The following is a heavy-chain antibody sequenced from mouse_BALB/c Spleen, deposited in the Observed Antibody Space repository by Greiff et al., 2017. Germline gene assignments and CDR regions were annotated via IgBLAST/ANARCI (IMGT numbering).Heavy chain of an antibody. Sequence: QVQLQQSGAELVRPGVSVKISCKGSGYTFTDYAMHWVKQSHAKSLEWIGVISTYYGDASYNQKFKGKATMTVDKSSSTAYMELARLTSEDSAIYYCARRAGYYPYFDYWGQGTTLTVSS. D-gene: IGHD2-3*01. J-gene: IGHJ2*01. V-gene: IGHV1S137*01. CDR3: ARRAGYYPYFDY. CDR1: GYTFTDYA. CDR2: ISTYYGDA.